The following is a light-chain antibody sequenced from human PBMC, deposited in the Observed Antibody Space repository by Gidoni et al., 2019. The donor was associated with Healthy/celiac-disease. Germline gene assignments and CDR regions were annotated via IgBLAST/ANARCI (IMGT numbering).Light chain of an antibody. CDR1: QSFISSY. Sequence: EIVLTQSPGTLSLSPGERATLSCRASQSFISSYLAWYQQKPGQAPRLLIYGASSRATGIPDRFSGSGSGTDFTLTISRLEPEDFAVYYCHLRGWTFXQXTKVXIK. CDR2: GAS. V-gene: IGKV3-20*01. CDR3: HLRGWT. J-gene: IGKJ1*01.